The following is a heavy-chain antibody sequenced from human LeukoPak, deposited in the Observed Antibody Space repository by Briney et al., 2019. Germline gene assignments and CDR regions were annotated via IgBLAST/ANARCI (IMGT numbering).Heavy chain of an antibody. CDR1: GYTFTGYY. D-gene: IGHD6-19*01. CDR2: INPNSGGT. Sequence: GASVKVPCKASGYTFTGYYMHWVRQAPGQGLEWMGWINPNSGGTNYAQKFQGRVTMTRDTSISTAYMELSRLRSDDTAVYYCARSQYSSGWYDYWGQGTLVTVSS. V-gene: IGHV1-2*02. CDR3: ARSQYSSGWYDY. J-gene: IGHJ4*02.